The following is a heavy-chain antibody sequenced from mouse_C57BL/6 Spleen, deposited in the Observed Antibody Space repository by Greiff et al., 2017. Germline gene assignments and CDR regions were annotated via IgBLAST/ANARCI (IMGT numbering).Heavy chain of an antibody. V-gene: IGHV14-4*01. CDR2: IDPENGDT. CDR3: TRSYYSNLFAY. D-gene: IGHD2-5*01. CDR1: GFNIKDDY. Sequence: EVQLQQSGAELVRPGASVKLSCTASGFNIKDDYMHWVKQRPEQGLEWIGWIDPENGDTEYASKFQGKATITADPSSNTAYLQLSSLPAEDTAVDYCTRSYYSNLFAYWGQGTLVTVSA. J-gene: IGHJ3*01.